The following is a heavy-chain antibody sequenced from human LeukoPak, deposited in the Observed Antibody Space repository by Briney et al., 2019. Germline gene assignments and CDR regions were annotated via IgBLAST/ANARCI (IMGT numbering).Heavy chain of an antibody. CDR1: GFTVSSSY. CDR3: ARSLAIESYVSWYFDH. V-gene: IGHV3-53*01. J-gene: IGHJ4*02. D-gene: IGHD1-26*01. Sequence: GGSLTLSCAASGFTVSSSYMSWVRQPPGKGMERVSVVYIDGRTYYADSVRGRFTISRDNSKDTLYLQMNSLRAEDTAVYYCARSLAIESYVSWYFDHWGQGTLVTVSS. CDR2: VYIDGRT.